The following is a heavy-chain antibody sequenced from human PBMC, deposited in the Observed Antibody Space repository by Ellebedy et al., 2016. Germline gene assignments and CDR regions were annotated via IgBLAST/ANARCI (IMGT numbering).Heavy chain of an antibody. J-gene: IGHJ4*02. CDR1: GFTFSDCA. CDR2: MSYDGSQE. CDR3: ARKPVGQFYFDY. Sequence: GESLKISCAASGFTFSDCAVHWVRQAPGKGLEWVAIMSYDGSQEYYADSVKGRLTISRDNSKNTLYLQMDSLRVEDTAIYYCARKPVGQFYFDYWGQGTLVTVSS. V-gene: IGHV3-30-3*01.